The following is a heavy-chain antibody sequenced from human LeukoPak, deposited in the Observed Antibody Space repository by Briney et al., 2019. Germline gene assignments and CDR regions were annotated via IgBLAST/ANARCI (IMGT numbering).Heavy chain of an antibody. CDR1: GYTFTCYD. Sequence: ASVKVSCKASGYTFTCYDINWVRQATGQGLEWMGWMNPNSGNTGYAQKFQGRVTMTRNTSISTAYMELSSLRSEDTAVYYCARFGVVVPAASYGMDVWGQGTTVTVSS. J-gene: IGHJ6*02. D-gene: IGHD2-2*01. CDR3: ARFGVVVPAASYGMDV. V-gene: IGHV1-8*01. CDR2: MNPNSGNT.